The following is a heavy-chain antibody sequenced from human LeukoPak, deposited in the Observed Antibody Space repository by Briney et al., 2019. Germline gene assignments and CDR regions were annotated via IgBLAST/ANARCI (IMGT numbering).Heavy chain of an antibody. J-gene: IGHJ3*02. D-gene: IGHD5-18*01. CDR3: ARPNTAMGFDVFDI. CDR1: GGSISSSSYY. V-gene: IGHV4-39*01. CDR2: IYYSGST. Sequence: PSETLSLTCTVSGGSISSSSYYWGWIRQPPGKGLEWIGSIYYSGSTYYNPSLKSRVTISVDTSKNQFSLKLSSVTAADTVVYYCARPNTAMGFDVFDIWGQGTMVTVSS.